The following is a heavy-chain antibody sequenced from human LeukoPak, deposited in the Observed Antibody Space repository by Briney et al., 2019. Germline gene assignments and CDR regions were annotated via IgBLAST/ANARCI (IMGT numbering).Heavy chain of an antibody. CDR2: IFHSGYT. J-gene: IGHJ4*02. D-gene: IGHD3-16*01. V-gene: IGHV4-34*01. Sequence: SETLSLTCAVSGVSLSDYWWSWIRQSPGKGLEWIGEIFHSGYTNYNPSLKSRVTISVDTSKSQFSLNLRSVTAADTAVYYCVGGHDYTWGNPDHWGQGTQVTVAS. CDR3: VGGHDYTWGNPDH. CDR1: GVSLSDYW.